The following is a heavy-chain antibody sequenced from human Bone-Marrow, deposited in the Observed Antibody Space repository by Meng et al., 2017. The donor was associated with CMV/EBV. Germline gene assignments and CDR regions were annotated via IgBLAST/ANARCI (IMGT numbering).Heavy chain of an antibody. CDR2: ISYDGSNK. D-gene: IGHD4-11*01. CDR1: GFTFSSYA. J-gene: IGHJ4*02. CDR3: AKAMRVTTDQFDY. V-gene: IGHV3-30*04. Sequence: GGSLRLSCAASGFTFSSYAMHWVRQAPGKGLEWVAVISYDGSNKYYADSVKGRFTISRDNSKNTLYLQMNSLRAEDTAVYYCAKAMRVTTDQFDYWGQGTLVTVSS.